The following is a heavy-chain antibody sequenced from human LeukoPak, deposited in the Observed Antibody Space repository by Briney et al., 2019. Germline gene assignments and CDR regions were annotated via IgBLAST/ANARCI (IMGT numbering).Heavy chain of an antibody. CDR2: VTTDTSHT. V-gene: IGHV3-11*03. D-gene: IGHD6-13*01. J-gene: IGHJ4*02. CDR3: AHISSSWPDY. CDR1: GFSFSSYH. Sequence: GSLRLSCAASGFSFSSYHMRWIRQAPGKGLEWVSSVTTDTSHTNYADSVKGRFTISRDNSKNTLYLQMNSLRAEDTAVYYCAHISSSWPDYWGQGTLVTVSS.